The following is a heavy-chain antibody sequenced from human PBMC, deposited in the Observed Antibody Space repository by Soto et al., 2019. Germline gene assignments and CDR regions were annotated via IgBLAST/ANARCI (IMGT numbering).Heavy chain of an antibody. Sequence: QLQLQESGSGLVKPSQTLSLTCAVSGGSISSGGYSWSWIRQPPGKGLEWIGYIYHSGMTYYNPSLNSRVTISVDRSTNQFSLRASSVAAADTAVYYCARVPGLWGRGTLVTVSS. J-gene: IGHJ2*01. V-gene: IGHV4-30-2*01. CDR3: ARVPGL. CDR2: IYHSGMT. CDR1: GGSISSGGYS.